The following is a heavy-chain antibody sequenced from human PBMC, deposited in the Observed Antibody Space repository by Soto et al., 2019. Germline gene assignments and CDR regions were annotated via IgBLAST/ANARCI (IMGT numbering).Heavy chain of an antibody. Sequence: SETLSITCTVSGGSIKSSDYHWGWTRQSPAKGLEWIGYIHNSGTSFYNPSLRGRVTVTLDTSRSQFSLTLASVTAADTAVYYCVREERIAAPQLDYWGQGIPVTVSS. CDR1: GGSIKSSDYH. D-gene: IGHD6-6*01. V-gene: IGHV4-30-4*01. CDR2: IHNSGTS. CDR3: VREERIAAPQLDY. J-gene: IGHJ4*02.